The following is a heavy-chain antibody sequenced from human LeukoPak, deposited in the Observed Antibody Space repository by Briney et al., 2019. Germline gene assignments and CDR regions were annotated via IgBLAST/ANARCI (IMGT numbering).Heavy chain of an antibody. D-gene: IGHD6-13*01. CDR1: GGSISSSSYY. V-gene: IGHV4-39*07. Sequence: SETLSLTCTVSGGSISSSSYYWGWIRQPPGKGLEWIGSIYYSGSTYYNPSLKSRVTISVDTSKNQFSLKLSSVTAADTAVYYCARVSLIAAASDGENWFDPWGQGTLVTVSS. CDR2: IYYSGST. CDR3: ARVSLIAAASDGENWFDP. J-gene: IGHJ5*02.